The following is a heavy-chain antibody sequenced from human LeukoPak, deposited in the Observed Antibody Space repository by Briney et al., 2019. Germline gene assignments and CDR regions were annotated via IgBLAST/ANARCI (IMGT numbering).Heavy chain of an antibody. CDR2: MNTHTCDP. Sequence: ASVKVSGKASGYTFITYDISWVRQAPGQGLEGWGWMNTHTCDPNYAQRFHGSVTVTTDTSTSTAYMDLGRLGSDDTAVYYCARGPGGCSGGSCYHDYWGQGTLLTVSS. J-gene: IGHJ4*02. D-gene: IGHD2-15*01. V-gene: IGHV1-18*01. CDR3: ARGPGGCSGGSCYHDY. CDR1: GYTFITYD.